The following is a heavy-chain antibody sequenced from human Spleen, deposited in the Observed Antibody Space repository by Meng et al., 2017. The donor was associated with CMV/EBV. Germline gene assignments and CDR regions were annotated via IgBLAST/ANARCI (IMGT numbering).Heavy chain of an antibody. J-gene: IGHJ4*02. V-gene: IGHV1-2*02. CDR1: GYTFSGYY. CDR3: ARPLYGSGSYFWG. CDR2: INPNTGDT. Sequence: CKASGYTFSGYYIHWVRRAPGQGLEWMGWINPNTGDTNYAQKFQHRVTMTRDTSINTAYMELSSLRSDDTAVFYCARPLYGSGSYFWGWGQGTLVTVSS. D-gene: IGHD3-10*01.